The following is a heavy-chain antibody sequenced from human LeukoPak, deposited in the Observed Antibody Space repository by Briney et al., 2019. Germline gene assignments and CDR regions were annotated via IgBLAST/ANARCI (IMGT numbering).Heavy chain of an antibody. D-gene: IGHD2/OR15-2a*01. Sequence: GGSLRLSCLTSGFSFNSYTMNWVREAPGKGLEWVSTISPVSSYTWYAESVKGRFTISRDNPKNSLYLQMDSLRAEDTAVYYCVRDVSRRIGMDVWGQGTTVTVSS. CDR3: VRDVSRRIGMDV. J-gene: IGHJ6*02. V-gene: IGHV3-21*01. CDR2: ISPVSSYT. CDR1: GFSFNSYT.